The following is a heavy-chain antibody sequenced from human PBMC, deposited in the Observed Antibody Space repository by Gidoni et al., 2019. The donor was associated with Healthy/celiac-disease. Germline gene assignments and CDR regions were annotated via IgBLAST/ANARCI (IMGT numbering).Heavy chain of an antibody. CDR1: GASISSRSYY. D-gene: IGHD3-10*01. J-gene: IGHJ5*02. Sequence: QLQLQASRPGLVKPSETLSLTCTVSGASISSRSYYWGWIRQPPGKGLEWIGSIYYSGSTYYNPSLKSRVTISVDTSKNQFSLKLSSVTAADTAVYYCARHVTSGGITMVRGVVDPWGQGTLVTVSS. V-gene: IGHV4-39*01. CDR3: ARHVTSGGITMVRGVVDP. CDR2: IYYSGST.